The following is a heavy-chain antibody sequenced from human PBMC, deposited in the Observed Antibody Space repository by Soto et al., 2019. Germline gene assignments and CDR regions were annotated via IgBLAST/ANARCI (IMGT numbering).Heavy chain of an antibody. CDR3: ERVPITMVRGVRGGGLDY. V-gene: IGHV1-2*02. J-gene: IGHJ4*02. CDR1: GYTFTGYY. Sequence: QVQLVQSGAEVKKPGASVKVSCKASGYTFTGYYMHWVRQAPGQGLEWMGWINPSSGGTNYAQKFQGRVTMTRDTSISTAYLELSWLRSDDTAVYYCERVPITMVRGVRGGGLDYWGQGTLVTVSS. CDR2: INPSSGGT. D-gene: IGHD3-10*01.